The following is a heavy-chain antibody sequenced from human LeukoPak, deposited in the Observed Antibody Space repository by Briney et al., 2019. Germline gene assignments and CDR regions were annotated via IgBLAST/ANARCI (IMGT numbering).Heavy chain of an antibody. CDR3: ARDPRVWFGEVYYYYYGMDV. CDR1: GYTFTCYY. Sequence: GASVKVSCKASGYTFTCYYMHWVRQAPGQGLEWMGWINPNSGGTNYAQKFQGRVTMTRDTSISTAYMELSRLRSDDTAVYYCARDPRVWFGEVYYYYYGMDVWGQGTTVTVSS. V-gene: IGHV1-2*02. D-gene: IGHD3-10*01. CDR2: INPNSGGT. J-gene: IGHJ6*02.